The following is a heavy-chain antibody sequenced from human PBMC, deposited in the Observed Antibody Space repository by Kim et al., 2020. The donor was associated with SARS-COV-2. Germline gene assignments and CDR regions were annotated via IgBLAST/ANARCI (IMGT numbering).Heavy chain of an antibody. Sequence: SETLSLTCTVSGGSISSYYWSWIRQPPGKGLEWIGYIYYSGSTNYNPSLKSRVTISVDTSKNQFSLKLSSVTAADTAVYYCARGKRMTIFGVVREMDVWGQATTVTLSS. V-gene: IGHV4-59*13. J-gene: IGHJ6*02. CDR2: IYYSGST. CDR1: GGSISSYY. CDR3: ARGKRMTIFGVVREMDV. D-gene: IGHD3-3*01.